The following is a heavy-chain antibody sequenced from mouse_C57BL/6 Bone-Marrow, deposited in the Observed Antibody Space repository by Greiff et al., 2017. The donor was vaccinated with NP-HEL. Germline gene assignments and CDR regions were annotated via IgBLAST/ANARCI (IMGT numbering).Heavy chain of an antibody. Sequence: EVKLMESGGDLVKPGGSLKLSCAASGFTFSSYGMSWVRQTPDKRLEWVATISSGGSYTYYPDSVKGRFTISRDNAKNTLYLQMSSLKSEDTAMYYCARLHYDYLYYARDNWGQGTSVTVTS. J-gene: IGHJ4*01. CDR3: ARLHYDYLYYARDN. V-gene: IGHV5-6*01. CDR2: ISSGGSYT. CDR1: GFTFSSYG. D-gene: IGHD2-4*01.